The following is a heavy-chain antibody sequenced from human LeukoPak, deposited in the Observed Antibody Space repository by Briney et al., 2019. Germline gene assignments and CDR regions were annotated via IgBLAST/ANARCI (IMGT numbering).Heavy chain of an antibody. Sequence: SETLSLTCSVSGGSISSYYWSWIRQPPGKGLEWIGYIYYSGSTNYNPSLKSRVTISVDTSKNQFSLKLSSVTAADTAVYYCARSRSGYYPWGQGTLVTVSS. CDR1: GGSISSYY. CDR3: ARSRSGYYP. V-gene: IGHV4-59*01. J-gene: IGHJ5*02. CDR2: IYYSGST. D-gene: IGHD3-22*01.